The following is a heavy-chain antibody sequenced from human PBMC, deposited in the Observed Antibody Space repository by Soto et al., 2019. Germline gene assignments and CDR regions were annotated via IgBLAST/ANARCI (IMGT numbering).Heavy chain of an antibody. J-gene: IGHJ5*02. CDR3: ARRSSGLVRAFNWFDP. CDR2: IYPGDSDT. CDR1: GYSFTSYW. Sequence: ESLRLSCNGSGYSFTSYWIGWVRQMPGKGLEWMGIIYPGDSDTRYSPSFQGQVTISADKSISTAYLQWSSLKASDTAMYYCARRSSGLVRAFNWFDPWGQGTLVTVSS. V-gene: IGHV5-51*01. D-gene: IGHD6-19*01.